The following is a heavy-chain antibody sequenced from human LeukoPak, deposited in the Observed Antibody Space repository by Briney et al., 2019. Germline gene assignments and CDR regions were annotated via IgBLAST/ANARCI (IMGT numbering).Heavy chain of an antibody. CDR2: IYHSGST. CDR3: ARVLPQYCSSTSCYLLDP. V-gene: IGHV4-34*01. J-gene: IGHJ5*02. CDR1: GGSFSGYY. Sequence: PSETLSLTCAVYGGSFSGYYWSWIRQPPGKGLEWIGEIYHSGSTNYNPSLKSRVTISVDKSKNQFSLKLSSVTAADTAVYYCARVLPQYCSSTSCYLLDPWGQGTLVTVSS. D-gene: IGHD2-2*01.